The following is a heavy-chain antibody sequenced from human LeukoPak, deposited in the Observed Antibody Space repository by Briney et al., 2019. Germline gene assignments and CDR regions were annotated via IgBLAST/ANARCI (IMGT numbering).Heavy chain of an antibody. Sequence: SETLSLTCTVSGASISDNYWSWVRQSPGQGLEWIGNIFNSGTTNYNPSLKSRVTISVDTSKNQFSLKVSSVTAADTAVYYCAKGVYAGAGFWGQGTLVTVSS. V-gene: IGHV4-59*01. D-gene: IGHD2-8*01. CDR2: IFNSGTT. CDR1: GASISDNY. J-gene: IGHJ4*02. CDR3: AKGVYAGAGF.